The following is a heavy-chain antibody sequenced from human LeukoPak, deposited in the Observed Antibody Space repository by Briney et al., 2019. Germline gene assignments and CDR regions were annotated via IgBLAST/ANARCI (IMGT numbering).Heavy chain of an antibody. D-gene: IGHD1-26*01. CDR2: IYHSGST. CDR1: GGSISSGGYS. V-gene: IGHV4-30-2*01. CDR3: ARGGSGSSYYFDY. J-gene: IGHJ4*02. Sequence: SETLSLTCAVSGGSISSGGYSWSWIRQPPGKGLEWIGYIYHSGSTYYNPSLKSRVTISVDKSKNQFSLKLSSVTAADTAVYYCARGGSGSSYYFDYWGQGTLVTVSS.